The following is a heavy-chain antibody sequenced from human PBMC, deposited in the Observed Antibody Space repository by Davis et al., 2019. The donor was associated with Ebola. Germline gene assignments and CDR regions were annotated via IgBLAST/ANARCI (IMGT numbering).Heavy chain of an antibody. D-gene: IGHD3-3*01. V-gene: IGHV3-53*01. CDR2: MFSGSAT. Sequence: GESLKIFCAASGFDVSTNYMTWVRQSPGRGLEWVSVMFSGSATYYADSVKGRFTISSDNSKNTVFLQMHSLRAEDTAMYYCAKGPRFTIFGVVTYWGQGTLVTVSS. J-gene: IGHJ4*02. CDR1: GFDVSTNY. CDR3: AKGPRFTIFGVVTY.